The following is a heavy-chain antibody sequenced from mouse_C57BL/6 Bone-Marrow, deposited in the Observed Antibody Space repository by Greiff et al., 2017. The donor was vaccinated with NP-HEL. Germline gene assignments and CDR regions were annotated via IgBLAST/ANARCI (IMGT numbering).Heavy chain of an antibody. V-gene: IGHV5-2*01. J-gene: IGHJ3*01. CDR3: ARHDCGGFAY. CDR1: EYEFPSHD. Sequence: VQLKQSGGGLVQPGESLKLSCESNEYEFPSHDMSWVRKTPEKRLELVAAINSDGGSTYYPATMERRFIFSRDNTKKTLYLQMSSLSSEDTALYYCARHDCGGFAYWGQGTLVTVSA. D-gene: IGHD2-4*01. CDR2: INSDGGST.